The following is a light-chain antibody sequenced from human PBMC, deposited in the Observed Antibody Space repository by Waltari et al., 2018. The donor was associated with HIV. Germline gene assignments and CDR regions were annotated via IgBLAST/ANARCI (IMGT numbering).Light chain of an antibody. Sequence: QSALTQPRSVSGSPGQSVTISCTGTSSDVGGYNYVSWYQQHPGKAPKLMIYDISKRPSGVPDRFPGSKSGNTASLTISGLQAEDEADYYCCSYAGSYTFGVFGGGTKLTVL. CDR2: DIS. CDR3: CSYAGSYTFGV. V-gene: IGLV2-11*01. CDR1: SSDVGGYNY. J-gene: IGLJ3*02.